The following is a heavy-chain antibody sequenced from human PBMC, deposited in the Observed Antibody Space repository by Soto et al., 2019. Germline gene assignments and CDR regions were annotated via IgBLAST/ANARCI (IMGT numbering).Heavy chain of an antibody. CDR2: ISYDGSNK. Sequence: GGSLRLSCVASGFIFSSYVMHWVRQAPGKGLEWVAVISYDGSNKYYADSVKGRFTISRDNSKNTLYLQMNSLRAEDTAVYYCARSLSALFSLGDFNYWGQGALVTVSS. V-gene: IGHV3-30-3*01. CDR3: ARSLSALFSLGDFNY. CDR1: GFIFSSYV. D-gene: IGHD2-21*01. J-gene: IGHJ4*02.